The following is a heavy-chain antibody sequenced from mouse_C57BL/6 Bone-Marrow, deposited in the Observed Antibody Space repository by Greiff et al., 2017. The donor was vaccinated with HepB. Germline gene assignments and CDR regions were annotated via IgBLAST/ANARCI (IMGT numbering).Heavy chain of an antibody. J-gene: IGHJ3*01. CDR3: AREYYGSRGFAY. Sequence: QVQLKQSGAELAKPGASVKLSCKASGYTFTSYWMHWVKQRPGQGLEWIGYINPSSGYTKYNQKFKDKATLTADKYSSTAYMQLSSLTYEDSAVYYCAREYYGSRGFAYWGQGTLVTVSA. CDR1: GYTFTSYW. CDR2: INPSSGYT. V-gene: IGHV1-7*01. D-gene: IGHD1-1*01.